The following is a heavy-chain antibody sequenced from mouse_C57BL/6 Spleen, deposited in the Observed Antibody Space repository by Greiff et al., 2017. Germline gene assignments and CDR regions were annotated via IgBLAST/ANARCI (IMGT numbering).Heavy chain of an antibody. CDR1: GYSFTGYY. CDR2: INPSTGGT. CDR3: ARYDYEESSFDY. J-gene: IGHJ2*01. Sequence: EVQLQQSGPELVKPGASVKISCKASGYSFTGYYMNWVKQSPEKSLEWIGEINPSTGGTTYNQKFKAKATLTVDKSSSTAYMQLKSLTSEDSAVYYCARYDYEESSFDYWGQGTTLTVSS. D-gene: IGHD2-4*01. V-gene: IGHV1-42*01.